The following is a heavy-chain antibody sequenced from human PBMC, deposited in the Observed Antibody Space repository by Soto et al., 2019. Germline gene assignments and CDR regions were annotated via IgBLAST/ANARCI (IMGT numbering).Heavy chain of an antibody. V-gene: IGHV3-74*03. CDR2: INTGGSST. CDR3: ARDSPPMDV. J-gene: IGHJ6*02. CDR1: GFTFRNYW. Sequence: GSLRLSCAASGFTFRNYWMQWVRQAPGKGLVWVSRINTGGSSTTYADSVKGRFTISRDNSKNTLYLQMNSLRDEDTAVYYCARDSPPMDVWGQGTTVTVSS.